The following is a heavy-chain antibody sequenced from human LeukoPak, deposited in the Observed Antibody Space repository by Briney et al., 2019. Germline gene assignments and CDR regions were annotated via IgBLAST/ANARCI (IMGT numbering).Heavy chain of an antibody. CDR3: ARVREATIAPFFDY. CDR2: IYYSGST. J-gene: IGHJ4*02. CDR1: GDSISSGDYY. V-gene: IGHV4-31*03. Sequence: SQTLSLACTVSGDSISSGDYYWTWIRQHPGKGLEWIGCIYYSGSTYYNLSLKSRVIISADTSKNHFSLKLSSVTAADTAVYYCARVREATIAPFFDYWGQGILVTVSS. D-gene: IGHD6-13*01.